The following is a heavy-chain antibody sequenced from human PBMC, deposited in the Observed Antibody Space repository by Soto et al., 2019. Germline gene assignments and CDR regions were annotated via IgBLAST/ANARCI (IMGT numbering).Heavy chain of an antibody. Sequence: QVQLQQWGAGPLRPLETLSLTCGVSGGSFSGYYWAWIRQSPGKGLEWIGEINDRGSINYTPSLKSRVSISVDTSKNHYSLNLWSVTAADTAVYYCARESHDILTGPPWVWYFDLWGRGTLVTVSS. D-gene: IGHD3-9*01. CDR2: INDRGSI. V-gene: IGHV4-34*01. CDR3: ARESHDILTGPPWVWYFDL. CDR1: GGSFSGYY. J-gene: IGHJ2*01.